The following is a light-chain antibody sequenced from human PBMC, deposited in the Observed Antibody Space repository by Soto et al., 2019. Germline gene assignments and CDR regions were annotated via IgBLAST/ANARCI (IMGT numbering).Light chain of an antibody. V-gene: IGKV1-9*01. CDR2: AAS. Sequence: DIPLTQSPSFLSASVGDRVTITCRASQGISSYLAWYQQKPGKAPKLLIYAASILQSGVPSRFSGSGSGTEFTLTISSLQPEDFATYSCQQVKSYPLTFGGGTKVEIK. CDR1: QGISSY. CDR3: QQVKSYPLT. J-gene: IGKJ4*01.